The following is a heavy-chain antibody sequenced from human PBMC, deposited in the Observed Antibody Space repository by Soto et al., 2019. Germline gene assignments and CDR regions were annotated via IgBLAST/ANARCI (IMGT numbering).Heavy chain of an antibody. Sequence: EVQLLDSGGGLVQPGGSLRLSCAASGFTFSNYAMTWVRQGPGKGLEWVSGISGSGGRSYYADSVKGRFTISRANSKSTLYLQMKSLRAEDPAVYYCAKAYFVWSSEQPYYFDYWGQGTLVTVSS. V-gene: IGHV3-23*01. CDR3: AKAYFVWSSEQPYYFDY. J-gene: IGHJ4*02. D-gene: IGHD3-16*01. CDR1: GFTFSNYA. CDR2: ISGSGGRS.